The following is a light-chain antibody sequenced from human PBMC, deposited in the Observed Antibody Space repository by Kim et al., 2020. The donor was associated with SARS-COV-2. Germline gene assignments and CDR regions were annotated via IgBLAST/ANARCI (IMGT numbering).Light chain of an antibody. CDR2: GSS. CDR3: QQYGSSTYT. CDR1: QSVSSSY. V-gene: IGKV3-20*01. Sequence: EIVLTQSPGTLSLSPGERATLSCRASQSVSSSYLSWYQQKPGPAPRLLIYGSSSRATGLPDRFRGRGSGTDFTLTISRLEPEDFAMYYCQQYGSSTYTFGQGTKLEI. J-gene: IGKJ2*01.